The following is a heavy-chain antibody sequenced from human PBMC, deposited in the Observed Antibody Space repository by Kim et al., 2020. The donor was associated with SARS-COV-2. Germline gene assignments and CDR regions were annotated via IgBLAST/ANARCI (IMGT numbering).Heavy chain of an antibody. Sequence: PSLKSRVTISVDTSKNQFSLKLSSMTAADTGVYYCARQPIAAAVPYYMDVWGKGTKVTVSS. V-gene: IGHV4-39*01. J-gene: IGHJ6*03. CDR3: ARQPIAAAVPYYMDV. D-gene: IGHD6-13*01.